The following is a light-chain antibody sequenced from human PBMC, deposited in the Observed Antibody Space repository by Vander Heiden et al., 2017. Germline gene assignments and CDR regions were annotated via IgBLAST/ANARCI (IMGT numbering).Light chain of an antibody. V-gene: IGLV7-46*01. CDR3: LLAYTGGYV. J-gene: IGLJ1*01. CDR2: DTN. CDR1: TGAVTSTHY. Sequence: QAVVTQEPPLPGSLGGTVTLTCDSSTGAVTSTHYPYWFQQKPTQAPRTLIYDTNIKHARTRARCSGSLVGGKAALTLSVAQPEDEAEYYCLLAYTGGYVFGTGTKVTVL.